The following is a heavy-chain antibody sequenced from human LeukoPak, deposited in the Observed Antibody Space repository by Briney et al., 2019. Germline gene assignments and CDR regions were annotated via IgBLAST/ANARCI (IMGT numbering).Heavy chain of an antibody. D-gene: IGHD3/OR15-3a*01. Sequence: PSGTLSLTCIVSGDSINSDYWSWIRQSPGKGLEWIGYTNYNGTIDYNPSLKSRLTISVDTSKNFVFLKLRSVTAADTAVYYCARLDCVADTCYNYWGLGTHVTVSS. CDR1: GDSINSDY. J-gene: IGHJ4*02. CDR3: ARLDCVADTCYNY. V-gene: IGHV4-59*08. CDR2: TNYNGTI.